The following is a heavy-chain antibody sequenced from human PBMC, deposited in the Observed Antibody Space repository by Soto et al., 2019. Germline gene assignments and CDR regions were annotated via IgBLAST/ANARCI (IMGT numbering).Heavy chain of an antibody. CDR1: GFLVNSAY. Sequence: EVQLVESGGGLIPPGGPLRLSCAASGFLVNSAYMTWVRQAPGKGLEWLSMINSDGSTLYAESVKGRFTISRDNSKNRLDLKMNSLRAEDTAMYYCARSGYSFAWGYWGQGTLVIVTS. V-gene: IGHV3-53*01. CDR3: ARSGYSFAWGY. CDR2: INSDGST. J-gene: IGHJ4*02. D-gene: IGHD5-18*01.